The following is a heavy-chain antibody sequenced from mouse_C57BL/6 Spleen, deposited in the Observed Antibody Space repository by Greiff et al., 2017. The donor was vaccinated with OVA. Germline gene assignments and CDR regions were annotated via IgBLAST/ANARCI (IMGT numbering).Heavy chain of an antibody. CDR3: ARDRAYYSNYYAMDY. V-gene: IGHV5-4*01. CDR2: ISAGGSYT. D-gene: IGHD2-5*01. J-gene: IGHJ4*01. CDR1: GFTFSSYA. Sequence: EVMLVESGGGLVKPGGSLKLSCAASGFTFSSYAMSWVRQTPEKRLEWVATISAGGSYTYYPDNVTGRFTISRDNAKNNLYLQMSHLKSEDTAMYYCARDRAYYSNYYAMDYWGQGTSVTVSS.